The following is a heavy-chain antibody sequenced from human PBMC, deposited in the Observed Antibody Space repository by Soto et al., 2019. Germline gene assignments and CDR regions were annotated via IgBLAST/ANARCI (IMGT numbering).Heavy chain of an antibody. CDR3: ARRINYYDSSGYSWFDP. D-gene: IGHD3-22*01. Sequence: SETLSLTCTVSGGSINSGRYSWTWIRQPPGKGLEWIGHMYHTGTTYYNPSLKGRVTMSVDTSKNQFSLKLSSVTAADTAVYYCARRINYYDSSGYSWFDPWGQGTLVT. V-gene: IGHV4-30-2*01. CDR2: MYHTGTT. CDR1: GGSINSGRYS. J-gene: IGHJ5*02.